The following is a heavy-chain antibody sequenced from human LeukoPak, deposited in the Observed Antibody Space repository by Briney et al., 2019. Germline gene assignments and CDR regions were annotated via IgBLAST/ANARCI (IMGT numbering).Heavy chain of an antibody. D-gene: IGHD5-18*01. V-gene: IGHV3-30-3*01. CDR3: AREASYGPFDY. J-gene: IGHJ4*02. CDR1: GFTFSSYA. CDR2: ISYDGSNK. Sequence: GGSLRLSCAASGFTFSSYAMHWVRQALGKGLEWVAVISYDGSNKYYADSVKGRFTISRDNSKNTLYLQMNSLRAEDTAVYYCAREASYGPFDYWGQGTLVTVSS.